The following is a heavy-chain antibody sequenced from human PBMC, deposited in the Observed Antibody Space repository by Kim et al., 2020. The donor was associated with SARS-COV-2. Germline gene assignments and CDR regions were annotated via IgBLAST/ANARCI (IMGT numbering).Heavy chain of an antibody. CDR3: ARGPWGNNWFDP. CDR1: GGSISSYY. CDR2: IYYSGST. V-gene: IGHV4-59*01. Sequence: SETLSLTCTVSGGSISSYYWSWIRQPPGKGLEWIGYIYYSGSTNYNPSLKSRVTISVDTSKNQFSLKLSSVTAADTAVYYCARGPWGNNWFDPWGLGTLV. D-gene: IGHD7-27*01. J-gene: IGHJ5*02.